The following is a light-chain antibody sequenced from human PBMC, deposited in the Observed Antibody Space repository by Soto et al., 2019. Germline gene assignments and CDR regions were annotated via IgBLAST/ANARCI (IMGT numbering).Light chain of an antibody. CDR3: SSYTSSNTLL. V-gene: IGLV2-14*03. J-gene: IGLJ2*01. Sequence: SALTQPASVSGSTGQSITISCTGTSSDVGGYNYVSWYQPHPGKVPKLIIYDVTNRPSGVSNRFSGSKSGNTASLTISGLQAEDEGDDHCSSYTSSNTLLFGGGTKLTVL. CDR2: DVT. CDR1: SSDVGGYNY.